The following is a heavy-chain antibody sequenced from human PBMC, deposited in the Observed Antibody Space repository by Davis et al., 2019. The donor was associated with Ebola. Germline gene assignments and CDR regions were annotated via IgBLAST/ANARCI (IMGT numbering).Heavy chain of an antibody. J-gene: IGHJ4*02. CDR2: ISSTGGTT. CDR3: AKMGNDFGDFPDNY. CDR1: VITFSSYA. Sequence: GGSLRLSCTDSVITFSSYAMTWVRQAPGQGLEWVSAISSTGGTTYYADSVEGRFSMSLDISKNLVYLQMDSLRPEDTATYFCAKMGNDFGDFPDNYWGQGTLVIVSS. D-gene: IGHD4-17*01. V-gene: IGHV3-23*01.